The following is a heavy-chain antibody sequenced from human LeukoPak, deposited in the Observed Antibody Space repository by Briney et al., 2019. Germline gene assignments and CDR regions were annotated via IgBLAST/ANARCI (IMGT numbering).Heavy chain of an antibody. J-gene: IGHJ4*02. V-gene: IGHV4-4*07. CDR3: ARDPRKGGSYSYFDY. CDR2: IYTSGST. CDR1: GGSISSYY. Sequence: SETLSLTCTVSGGSISSYYWSWIRQPAGKGLEWIGRIYTSGSTNYNPSLKSRVTMSVDTSKNQFSLKLSSVTAADTAVYYCARDPRKGGSYSYFDYWGQGTLVTVSS. D-gene: IGHD1-26*01.